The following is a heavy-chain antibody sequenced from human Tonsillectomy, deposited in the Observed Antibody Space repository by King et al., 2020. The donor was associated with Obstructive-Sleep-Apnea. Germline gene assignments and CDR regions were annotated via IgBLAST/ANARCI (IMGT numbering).Heavy chain of an antibody. CDR2: IIPLFGIA. J-gene: IGHJ6*02. V-gene: IGHV1-69*17. D-gene: IGHD1-1*01. Sequence: QLVQSGAQLKRPGSSVKVSCKASGATYSSYTISWVRQAPGQGLEWMGGIIPLFGIADYAQKFQGRVTITADRSTSSAYLDLSSLRSEDTAVYYCARGDQSAMESTARFYGLEVWGQGTTVTVSS. CDR1: GATYSSYT. CDR3: ARGDQSAMESTARFYGLEV.